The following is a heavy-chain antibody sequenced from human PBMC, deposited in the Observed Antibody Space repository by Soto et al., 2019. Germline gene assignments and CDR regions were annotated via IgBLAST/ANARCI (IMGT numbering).Heavy chain of an antibody. CDR2: ISGSGGST. J-gene: IGHJ5*02. CDR1: GFTFSSYA. D-gene: IGHD2-2*02. CDR3: AKVVSKVVVVPAAIPQEWFDP. Sequence: GGSLRLSCAASGFTFSSYAMSWVRQAPGKGLEWVSAISGSGGSTYYADSVKGRFTISRDNSKNTLHLQMNSLRAEDTAVYYCAKVVSKVVVVPAAIPQEWFDPWGQGTLVTVSS. V-gene: IGHV3-23*01.